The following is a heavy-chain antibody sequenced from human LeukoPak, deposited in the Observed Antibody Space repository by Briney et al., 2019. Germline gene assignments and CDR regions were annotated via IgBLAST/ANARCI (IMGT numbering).Heavy chain of an antibody. CDR2: INPNSGGT. D-gene: IGHD6-13*01. CDR3: AREGAGGYSSSSFDY. CDR1: GYTFTGYY. J-gene: IGHJ4*02. V-gene: IGHV1-2*02. Sequence: ASVKVSCKASGYTFTGYYMHWVRQAPGQGLEWMGWINPNSGGTNYAQKFQGRVTMTRDTSISTAYMELSRLRSDDTAVYYCAREGAGGYSSSSFDYWGQGTLVTVSS.